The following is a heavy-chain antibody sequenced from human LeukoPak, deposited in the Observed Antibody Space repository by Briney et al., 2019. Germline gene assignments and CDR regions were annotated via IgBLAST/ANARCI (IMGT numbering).Heavy chain of an antibody. Sequence: GGSLRLSCAASGFTFSSYSMNWVRQAPGKGLEWVSYISSSSSTIYYADSVKGRFTISRDNAKNSLYLQMNSLRAEDTAVYYCARDSAHYYGSGSYYMDYWGQGTLVTVSS. D-gene: IGHD3-10*01. J-gene: IGHJ4*02. V-gene: IGHV3-48*04. CDR2: ISSSSSTI. CDR1: GFTFSSYS. CDR3: ARDSAHYYGSGSYYMDY.